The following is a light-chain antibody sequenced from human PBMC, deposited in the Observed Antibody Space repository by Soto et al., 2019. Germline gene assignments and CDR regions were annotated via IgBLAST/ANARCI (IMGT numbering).Light chain of an antibody. CDR1: QSVLSY. V-gene: IGKV3-11*01. CDR3: QYGFT. Sequence: EIVLTQSPVTLSLSPGERATLSCRASQSVLSYFAWYQQKPGQAPRLLIYDTFSRATGIPARFSGSGSGTDFTLSISSLAPEDFAVYYCQYGFTFGPGTKVDVK. CDR2: DTF. J-gene: IGKJ3*01.